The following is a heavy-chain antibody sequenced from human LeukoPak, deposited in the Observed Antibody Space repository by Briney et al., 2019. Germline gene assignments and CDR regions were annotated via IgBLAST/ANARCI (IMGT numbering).Heavy chain of an antibody. CDR3: ARRGPPRTLLRGVKSGWFDP. J-gene: IGHJ5*02. CDR1: GGSISSYY. CDR2: IYNTGST. Sequence: SSETLSLTCTVSGGSISSYYWNWIRQPPGKGLEWIGYIYNTGSTSNNPSLKSRVTISVDTSKKHFSLRLSSVTAADTAVYYCARRGPPRTLLRGVKSGWFDPWGQGTLVTVSS. D-gene: IGHD3-10*01. V-gene: IGHV4-59*01.